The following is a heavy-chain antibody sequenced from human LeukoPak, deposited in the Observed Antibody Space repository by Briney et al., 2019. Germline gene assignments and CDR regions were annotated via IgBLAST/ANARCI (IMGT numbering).Heavy chain of an antibody. V-gene: IGHV4-61*01. J-gene: IGHJ4*02. CDR3: ARGQAALWFGEL. Sequence: SETLSLTCTVSGGSVSSGSDYWSWIRQPPGKGLEWIGHISYSGSTNYNPSLKSRVTISLDTSRNQLSLKLSSVTTADTAVYYCARGQAALWFGELWGQGTLVTVSS. CDR1: GGSVSSGSDY. CDR2: ISYSGST. D-gene: IGHD3-10*01.